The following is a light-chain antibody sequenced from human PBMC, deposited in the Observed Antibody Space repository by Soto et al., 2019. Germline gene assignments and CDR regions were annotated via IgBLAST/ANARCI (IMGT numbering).Light chain of an antibody. CDR3: SSYTTNTTVV. Sequence: QSALTQPASVSGSPGQSITISCTGTNSDIGYFNFVSWYQQHPGKPPKLMIYEVNNRPSGLSNRFSGSKSGNTASLTISGLRAEDEGDYYCSSYTTNTTVVFGGGTKLTVL. J-gene: IGLJ2*01. V-gene: IGLV2-14*01. CDR1: NSDIGYFNF. CDR2: EVN.